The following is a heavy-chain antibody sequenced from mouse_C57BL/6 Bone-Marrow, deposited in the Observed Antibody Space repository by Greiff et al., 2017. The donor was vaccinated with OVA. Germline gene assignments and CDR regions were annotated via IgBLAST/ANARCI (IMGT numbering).Heavy chain of an antibody. V-gene: IGHV2-2*01. CDR1: GFSLTNYG. J-gene: IGHJ2*01. Sequence: QVQLKESGPGLVQPSQSLSITCTVSGFSLTNYGVHWVRQSPGKGLEWLGAIWSGGSPDYNAAFISRLSISKDNSESQVFFKMNSLQADDTAIYCCARMAYYSNSNYFYNWGQGTTLTVSS. CDR3: ARMAYYSNSNYFYN. CDR2: IWSGGSP. D-gene: IGHD2-5*01.